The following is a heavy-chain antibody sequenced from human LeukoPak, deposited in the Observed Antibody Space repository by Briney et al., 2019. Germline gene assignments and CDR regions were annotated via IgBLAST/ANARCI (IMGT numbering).Heavy chain of an antibody. D-gene: IGHD5-12*01. V-gene: IGHV1-46*01. Sequence: ASVKVSCKASGYTFTRHFMHWVRQAPGQGLEWMGIINPGGGTTTYAQKFQGRVTMTRDTSTNTVYLEVSSLRSEDTAVYYCAREAGYTDYWGQGTLVTVSS. CDR2: INPGGGTT. J-gene: IGHJ4*02. CDR3: AREAGYTDY. CDR1: GYTFTRHF.